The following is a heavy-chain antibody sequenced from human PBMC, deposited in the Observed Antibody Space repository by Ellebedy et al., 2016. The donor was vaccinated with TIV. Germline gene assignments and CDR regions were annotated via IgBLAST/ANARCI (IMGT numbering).Heavy chain of an antibody. V-gene: IGHV4-59*08. Sequence: MPSETLSLTCTVSGGSISGNFWSWIRQPPGKGLEWIGFIYYSGSTNYNPSLKSRVAISLDTSKDQFSLRLTSVTAADTAVYYCARMVLGYVENSGFYYRAFDIWGQGTMVTVSS. CDR2: IYYSGST. D-gene: IGHD3-22*01. J-gene: IGHJ3*02. CDR3: ARMVLGYVENSGFYYRAFDI. CDR1: GGSISGNF.